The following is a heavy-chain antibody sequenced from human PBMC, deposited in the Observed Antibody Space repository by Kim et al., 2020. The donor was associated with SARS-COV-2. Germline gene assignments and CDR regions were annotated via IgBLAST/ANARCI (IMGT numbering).Heavy chain of an antibody. D-gene: IGHD3-10*02. CDR2: ISRTGYAS. V-gene: IGHV3-23*01. CDR1: GFTFNNYA. Sequence: GGSLRLSCAASGFTFNNYAMSWVRQGPGKGLEWVSGISRTGYASDYADSVRGRFIISRDSSKNTLYLQMSSVTAEDTAVYYWARVFYVIDYWGQGTQVTVSS. CDR3: ARVFYVIDY. J-gene: IGHJ4*02.